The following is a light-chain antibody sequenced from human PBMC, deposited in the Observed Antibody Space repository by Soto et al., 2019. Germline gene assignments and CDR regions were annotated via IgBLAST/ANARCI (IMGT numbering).Light chain of an antibody. CDR1: QNINKW. CDR2: DAS. J-gene: IGKJ1*01. V-gene: IGKV1-5*01. Sequence: DIQMTQSPSTLSASVGDRVVITCRASQNINKWLAWYQQKPGKAPKFLIYDASTLETGVPSRFSGSGSGTEFTLTISSLQHDDFATFYCQQYATFPRTFGQATQV. CDR3: QQYATFPRT.